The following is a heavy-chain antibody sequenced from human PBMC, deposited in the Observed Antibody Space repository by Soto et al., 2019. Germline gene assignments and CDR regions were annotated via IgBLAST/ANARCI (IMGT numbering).Heavy chain of an antibody. CDR3: ARDSMGAVGTGSFDY. V-gene: IGHV3-23*01. Sequence: VQLLESGGGLVQPGGSLRLSCAASGFTFRGYAMSWVRQAPGKGLEWVSAISGSGGSTYYADSVRGRFTISSDKSKDTLYLQMNSLRAEDTAVYYCARDSMGAVGTGSFDYWGQGKLVTVSS. CDR1: GFTFRGYA. J-gene: IGHJ4*02. D-gene: IGHD6-13*01. CDR2: ISGSGGST.